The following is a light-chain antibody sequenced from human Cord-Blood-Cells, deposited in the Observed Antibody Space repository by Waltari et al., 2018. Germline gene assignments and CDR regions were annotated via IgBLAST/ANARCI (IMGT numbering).Light chain of an antibody. Sequence: QLVLTQSPSASASLGASVKLTCTLSSGHSSYAIAWHQQQPEKGPRYLMKLNSDGSHSKGDGSPDRFSGSSSGAGRYLTISSLQSEDEADYYGQTWGTGIHWVFGGGTKLTVL. J-gene: IGLJ3*02. CDR2: LNSDGSH. V-gene: IGLV4-69*01. CDR3: QTWGTGIHWV. CDR1: SGHSSYA.